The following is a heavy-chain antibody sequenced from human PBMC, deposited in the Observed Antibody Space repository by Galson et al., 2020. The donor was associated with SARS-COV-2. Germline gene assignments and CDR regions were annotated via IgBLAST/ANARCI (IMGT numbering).Heavy chain of an antibody. CDR2: IKQDGSEK. CDR3: ARDGGVYGDYDHYYYYYGMDV. D-gene: IGHD4-17*01. J-gene: IGHJ6*02. CDR1: GFTFSSYW. Sequence: GGSLRLSCAASGFTFSSYWMSWVRQAPGKGLEWVANIKQDGSEKYYVDSVKGRFTISRDNAKNSLYLQMNSLRAEDTAVYYCARDGGVYGDYDHYYYYYGMDVWGQGTTVTVSS. V-gene: IGHV3-7*01.